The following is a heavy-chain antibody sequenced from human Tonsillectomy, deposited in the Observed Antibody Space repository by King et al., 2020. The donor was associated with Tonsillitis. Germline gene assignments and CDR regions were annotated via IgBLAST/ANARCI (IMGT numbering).Heavy chain of an antibody. Sequence: QVQLVESGGGLVKPGGSLRLSCAASGFTFSDYYMSWIRQAPGRGLEWLSYISVDNSNINYADSVKGRFTISRDNAKNSLYLQMNSLRAEDTAVYYCARPLKRDSAGAFDIWGQGTMVTVSS. J-gene: IGHJ3*02. CDR1: GFTFSDYY. D-gene: IGHD1-26*01. CDR2: ISVDNSNI. CDR3: ARPLKRDSAGAFDI. V-gene: IGHV3-11*05.